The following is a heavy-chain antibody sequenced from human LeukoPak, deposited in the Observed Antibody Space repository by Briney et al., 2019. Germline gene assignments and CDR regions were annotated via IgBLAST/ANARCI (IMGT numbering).Heavy chain of an antibody. D-gene: IGHD1-26*01. J-gene: IGHJ4*02. CDR1: GFTFGDYA. CDR3: ARGVGAPGY. Sequence: PGRSLRLSCTASGFTFGDYAMSWFRQAPGKGLEWVSVIYSGGSTYYADSVKGRFTISRHNSKNTLYLQMNSLRAEDTAVYYCARGVGAPGYWGQGTLVTVSS. CDR2: IYSGGST. V-gene: IGHV3-53*04.